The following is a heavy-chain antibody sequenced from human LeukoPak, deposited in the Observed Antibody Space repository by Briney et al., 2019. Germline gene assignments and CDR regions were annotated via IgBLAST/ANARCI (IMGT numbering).Heavy chain of an antibody. D-gene: IGHD3-22*01. CDR2: INPNSGDT. J-gene: IGHJ3*02. CDR3: ARDSSGYLDAFDI. Sequence: AASVKVSCKASGYTFTIYFMHWVRQAPRQGLEWMGRINPNSGDTNYAQTLQGRGTMTRDTSISTAYMELSRLRSDDTAVYYCARDSSGYLDAFDIWGQGTMVTVSS. CDR1: GYTFTIYF. V-gene: IGHV1-2*06.